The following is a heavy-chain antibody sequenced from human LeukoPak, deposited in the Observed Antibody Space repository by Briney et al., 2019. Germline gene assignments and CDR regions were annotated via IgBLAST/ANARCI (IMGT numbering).Heavy chain of an antibody. CDR1: GFTFSSYS. J-gene: IGHJ4*02. Sequence: GGSLRLSCAASGFTFSSYSMNWVRQAPGKGLEWVSSISSSSSYIYYADSVKGRFTISRDNAKNSLYLQMNSLRAEDTAVYYCARGPHLIDYFDYWGQGTLVTVSS. CDR2: ISSSSSYI. CDR3: ARGPHLIDYFDY. V-gene: IGHV3-21*01.